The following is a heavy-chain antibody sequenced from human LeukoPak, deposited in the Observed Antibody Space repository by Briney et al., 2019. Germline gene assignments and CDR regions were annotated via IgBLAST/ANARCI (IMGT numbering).Heavy chain of an antibody. CDR1: GFTFSSYA. Sequence: PGRSLRLSCAASGFTFSSYAMHWVRQAPGKGLEWVAVISYGGSNKYYADSVKGRFTISRDNSKNTLYLQMNSLRAEDTAVYYCARENLVVPAAIPLNWFDPWGQGTLVTVSS. D-gene: IGHD2-2*01. CDR2: ISYGGSNK. CDR3: ARENLVVPAAIPLNWFDP. J-gene: IGHJ5*02. V-gene: IGHV3-30*01.